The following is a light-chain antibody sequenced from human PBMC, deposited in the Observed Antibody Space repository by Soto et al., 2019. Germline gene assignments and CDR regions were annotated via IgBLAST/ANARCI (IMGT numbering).Light chain of an antibody. J-gene: IGLJ1*01. CDR1: SSDVGAYTS. CDR3: CSSAPESTYV. CDR2: KGT. Sequence: QSALAQPASVSGSPGQSVTVSCTGTSSDVGAYTSVSWYQQHPDKAPQLMIYKGTQRPSGDSNRFSGSTSGNAASLTISGLQAGDEAEYFCCSSAPESTYVFGTGTKVTAL. V-gene: IGLV2-23*01.